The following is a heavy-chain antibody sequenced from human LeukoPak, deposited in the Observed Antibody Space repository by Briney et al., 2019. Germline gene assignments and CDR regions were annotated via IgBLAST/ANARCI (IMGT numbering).Heavy chain of an antibody. V-gene: IGHV3-48*01. Sequence: GGSLRLSCAASRFTFSSYSMNWVRQAPGKGLEWVSYISSSSSTIYFADSVKGRFTISRDNAKNSLYLQMNSLRAEDTAVYYCARGTGRGNSYGYYGAFDIWGQGTMVTVSS. CDR1: RFTFSSYS. CDR3: ARGTGRGNSYGYYGAFDI. CDR2: ISSSSSTI. D-gene: IGHD5-18*01. J-gene: IGHJ3*02.